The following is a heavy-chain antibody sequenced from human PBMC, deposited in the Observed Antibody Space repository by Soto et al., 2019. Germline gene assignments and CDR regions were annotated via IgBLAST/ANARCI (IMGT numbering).Heavy chain of an antibody. CDR3: ARVRGSGSYHHYYYYYGMGV. J-gene: IGHJ6*02. CDR2: ISAYDDNT. V-gene: IGHV1-18*01. D-gene: IGHD3-10*01. Sequence: ASVKVSCKASGYRFTSYGISWVRQAPGQRLEWLGWISAYDDNTKYAQTLQGRVSMSTDTSTNTAYLELRSLRSDDTAMYYCARVRGSGSYHHYYYYYGMGVWGQGTTVTVSS. CDR1: GYRFTSYG.